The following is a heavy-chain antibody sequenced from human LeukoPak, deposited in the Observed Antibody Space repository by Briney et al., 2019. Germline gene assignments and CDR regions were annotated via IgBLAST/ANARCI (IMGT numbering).Heavy chain of an antibody. CDR3: AKDRDILTGSAFDI. Sequence: GGSLRLSCAASGFTFSNYAMIWVRQAPGKGLEWVSGIGASGGSTYYADSVKGRFTISRDNSKNTLYLQMNSLRAEDTAVYYCAKDRDILTGSAFDIWGQGTMVTVSS. CDR1: GFTFSNYA. CDR2: IGASGGST. J-gene: IGHJ3*02. D-gene: IGHD3-9*01. V-gene: IGHV3-23*01.